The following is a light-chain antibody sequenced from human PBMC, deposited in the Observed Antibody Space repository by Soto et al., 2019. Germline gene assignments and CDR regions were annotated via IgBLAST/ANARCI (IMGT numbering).Light chain of an antibody. CDR2: KAS. V-gene: IGKV1-5*03. CDR1: QSISSW. Sequence: DIQMTQSPSTLSASVGDRVTITCRASQSISSWLAWYQQKPGRAPKLLIYKASSLESGVPSGFSGSGSGTEFTLTISSLQPDDFATYYCQQYNSQWTFGQGTKV. CDR3: QQYNSQWT. J-gene: IGKJ1*01.